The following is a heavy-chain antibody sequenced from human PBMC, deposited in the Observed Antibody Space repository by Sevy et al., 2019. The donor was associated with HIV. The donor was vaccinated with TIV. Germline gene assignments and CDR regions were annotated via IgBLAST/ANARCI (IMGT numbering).Heavy chain of an antibody. CDR3: AKPPIGWTREGFDQ. D-gene: IGHD6-19*01. J-gene: IGHJ4*02. V-gene: IGHV3-23*01. Sequence: GGSLRLSCAASGFTFRTYAMSWVRQAPGMGLEWVSSISGSTTNTNYADSVKGRFTISRDNPKNTLYLHMNSLKADDTAIYYCAKPPIGWTREGFDQWGQGTLVTVSS. CDR2: ISGSTTNT. CDR1: GFTFRTYA.